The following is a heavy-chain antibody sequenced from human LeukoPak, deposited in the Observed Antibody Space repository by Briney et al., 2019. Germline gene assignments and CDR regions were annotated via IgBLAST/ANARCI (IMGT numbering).Heavy chain of an antibody. CDR2: INHSGST. CDR1: GGSFSGYY. Sequence: SETLSLTCAVYGGSFSGYYWSWIRQPPGKGLEWIGEINHSGSTNYNPSLKSRVTISVDTSKNQISLNLNSVTAADTAVYYCARDIWGSSTWGPGTLVTVSS. V-gene: IGHV4-34*01. J-gene: IGHJ5*02. D-gene: IGHD3-16*01. CDR3: ARDIWGSST.